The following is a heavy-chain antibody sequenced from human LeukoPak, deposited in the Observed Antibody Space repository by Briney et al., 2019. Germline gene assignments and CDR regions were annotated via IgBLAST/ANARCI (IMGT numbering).Heavy chain of an antibody. CDR3: ARHGDDYVWGSYRQPFDY. V-gene: IGHV4-59*01. J-gene: IGHJ4*02. CDR2: IYYSGST. CDR1: GGSISSYY. Sequence: SETLSLTCTVSGGSISSYYWSWIRQPPGKGLECVGYIYYSGSTNYNPSLKSRVTISVDTSKTQFSLKLSSVTAADTAVYYCARHGDDYVWGSYRQPFDYWGQGTLVTVSS. D-gene: IGHD3-16*02.